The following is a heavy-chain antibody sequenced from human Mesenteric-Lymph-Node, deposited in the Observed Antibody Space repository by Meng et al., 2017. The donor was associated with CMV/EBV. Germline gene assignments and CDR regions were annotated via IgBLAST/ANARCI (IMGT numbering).Heavy chain of an antibody. V-gene: IGHV3-7*01. CDR2: IKEDGSEK. CDR1: GFTFSDYY. J-gene: IGHJ4*02. Sequence: GGSLRLSCAASGFTFSDYYMSWIRQAPGKGLEWVASIKEDGSEKYYVDSVEGRFTISRDNAENSLYLRMNSLRAEDTAVYYCARRGSYQRGYFDYWGQGTLVTVSS. CDR3: ARRGSYQRGYFDY. D-gene: IGHD1-26*01.